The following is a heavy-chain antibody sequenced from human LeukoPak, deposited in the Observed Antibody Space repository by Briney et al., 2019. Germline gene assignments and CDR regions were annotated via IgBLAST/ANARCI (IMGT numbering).Heavy chain of an antibody. CDR3: ASLAINVVVTAIPIDY. V-gene: IGHV3-21*01. J-gene: IGHJ4*02. CDR1: GFTFSSYS. Sequence: GGSLRLSCAASGFTFSSYSMNWVRQAPGKGLEWVSSISSSSSYIYYADSVKGRFTISRDNAKNSLYLQMNSLRAEDTAVYYCASLAINVVVTAIPIDYWGQGTLVTVSS. CDR2: ISSSSSYI. D-gene: IGHD2-21*02.